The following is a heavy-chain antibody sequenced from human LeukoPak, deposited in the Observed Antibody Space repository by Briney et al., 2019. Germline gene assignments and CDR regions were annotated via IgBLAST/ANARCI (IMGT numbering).Heavy chain of an antibody. CDR1: GYTFTSYG. D-gene: IGHD4-17*01. CDR2: ISAYNGNT. Sequence: GASVKVSCKASGYTFTSYGISWVRQAPGQGLEWMGWISAYNGNTNYAQKLQGRVTMTTDTSTSIAYMELRSLRSDDTAVYYCARVDYGAPWGYYYYYMDVWSKGTTVTVSS. J-gene: IGHJ6*03. V-gene: IGHV1-18*01. CDR3: ARVDYGAPWGYYYYYMDV.